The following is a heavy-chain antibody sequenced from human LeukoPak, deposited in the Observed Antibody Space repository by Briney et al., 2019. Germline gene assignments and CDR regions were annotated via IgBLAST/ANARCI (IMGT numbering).Heavy chain of an antibody. J-gene: IGHJ4*02. CDR1: GYTFTSYA. V-gene: IGHV1-3*01. CDR2: INAGNGNT. CDR3: ARGGGLPLSYDFWSGYYTGIDY. Sequence: GASVKVSCKASGYTFTSYAMHWVRQAPGQRLEWMGWINAGNGNTKYSQKFQGRVTITRDTSASTAYMELSSLRSEDTAVYYCARGGGLPLSYDFWSGYYTGIDYWGREPWSPSPQ. D-gene: IGHD3-3*01.